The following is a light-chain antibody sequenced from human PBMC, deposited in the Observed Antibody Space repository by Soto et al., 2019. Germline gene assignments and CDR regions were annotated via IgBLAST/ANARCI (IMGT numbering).Light chain of an antibody. CDR3: AAWDYSLNGPV. CDR2: STN. V-gene: IGLV1-44*01. J-gene: IGLJ2*01. CDR1: SSNLGTHT. Sequence: QSVLTQPPSASETPGQRVTISCSGSSSNLGTHTVNWYQQVPGTAPKLLIYSTNQRPSGVPDRISGSKSGTSASLAISGLQSDDEADYYCAAWDYSLNGPVFGGGTKVTVL.